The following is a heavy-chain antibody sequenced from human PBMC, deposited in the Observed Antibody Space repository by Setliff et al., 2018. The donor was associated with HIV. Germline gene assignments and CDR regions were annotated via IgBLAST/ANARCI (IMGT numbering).Heavy chain of an antibody. J-gene: IGHJ6*03. CDR2: ISSSRASYT. D-gene: IGHD4-17*01. CDR3: AKDARLYGGYGNYYYYMDV. Sequence: GGSLRLSCAASGFTFSDYYMSWIRQAPGKGLEWISYISSSRASYTGYADSVRGRFTISRDNAKNSLFLQMNSLRVEDTAVYYCAKDARLYGGYGNYYYYMDVWGKGTTVTVSS. CDR1: GFTFSDYY. V-gene: IGHV3-11*06.